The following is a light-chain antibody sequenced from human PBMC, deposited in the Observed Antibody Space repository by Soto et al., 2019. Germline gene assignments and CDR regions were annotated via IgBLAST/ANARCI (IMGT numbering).Light chain of an antibody. J-gene: IGLJ1*01. Sequence: QSVLTQPPSVSGAPGQRVTISCTGSSSNIGAGYDVNWYQQLPGTPPKLLIYGDTNRHSGVPDRFSASKSGTSASLAIIGLQAEDEADYYCQSYDSSLSGYVFGTGTQLTVL. CDR2: GDT. V-gene: IGLV1-40*01. CDR3: QSYDSSLSGYV. CDR1: SSNIGAGYD.